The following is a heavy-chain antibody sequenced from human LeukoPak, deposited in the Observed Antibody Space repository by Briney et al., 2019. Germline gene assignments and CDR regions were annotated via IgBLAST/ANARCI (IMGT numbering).Heavy chain of an antibody. CDR3: ARGFDSGAFTLEF. Sequence: GASVKVSCKTSGYTFTGHFMHWVRQAPGQGPEWMGLINPNTGGTKYAQNFQGRVTLTRDTSITTVYMELSRLRSDDTATYYCARGFDSGAFTLEFWGQGTLVTVSA. J-gene: IGHJ4*02. CDR1: GYTFTGHF. CDR2: INPNTGGT. D-gene: IGHD4-17*01. V-gene: IGHV1-2*02.